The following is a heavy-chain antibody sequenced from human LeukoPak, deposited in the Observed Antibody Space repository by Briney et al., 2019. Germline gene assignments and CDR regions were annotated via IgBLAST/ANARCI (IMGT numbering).Heavy chain of an antibody. D-gene: IGHD3-22*01. CDR2: INPSGGST. CDR1: GYTFTSYY. V-gene: IGHV1-46*01. J-gene: IGHJ4*02. CDR3: ASHAVWGYYDY. Sequence: ASVKVSCKASGYTFTSYYMHWVRQAPGQGLEWMGIINPSGGSTSYAQKFQGRVTMTRDMSTSTVYMELSSLRSEDTAVYFCASHAVWGYYDYWGQGTLVTVSS.